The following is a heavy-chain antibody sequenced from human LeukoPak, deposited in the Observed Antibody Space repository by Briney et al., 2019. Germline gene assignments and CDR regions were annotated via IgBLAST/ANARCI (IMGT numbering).Heavy chain of an antibody. CDR2: ISGSGGGT. Sequence: GGSLRLSCAASGFTFSTFAMSWVRQAPGKGLEWVSAISGSGGGTYHADSVKGRLTISRDNSKNTLHLQMSGLRAEDTAVYYCAKAFSAYENWPPNWFDPWGQGTLVTVSS. V-gene: IGHV3-23*01. J-gene: IGHJ5*02. D-gene: IGHD1-1*01. CDR1: GFTFSTFA. CDR3: AKAFSAYENWPPNWFDP.